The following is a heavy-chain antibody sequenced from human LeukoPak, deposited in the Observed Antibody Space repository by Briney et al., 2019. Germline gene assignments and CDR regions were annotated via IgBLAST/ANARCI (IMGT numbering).Heavy chain of an antibody. CDR1: GFTFSSYS. Sequence: GGSLRLSCAASGFTFSSYSLNWVRQAPGKGLEWVSFISSSSITIYYADSVKGRFTISRDNAEKSLYLQMNSLRAEDTAVYYCARDRGGSYSAIDYWGQGTLVTASS. J-gene: IGHJ4*02. CDR2: ISSSSITI. V-gene: IGHV3-48*04. CDR3: ARDRGGSYSAIDY. D-gene: IGHD2-15*01.